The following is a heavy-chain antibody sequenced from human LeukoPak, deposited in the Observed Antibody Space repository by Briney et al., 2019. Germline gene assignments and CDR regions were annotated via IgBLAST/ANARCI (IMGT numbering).Heavy chain of an antibody. D-gene: IGHD3-9*01. CDR2: IIPIFATP. V-gene: IGHV1-69*01. CDR1: GGTFSSHA. J-gene: IGHJ4*02. CDR3: ARGPDILTGFYLDY. Sequence: GSSVKVTCKASGGTFSSHAISWVRQAPGQGLEWMGGIIPIFATPNYGQKFQGRVTISADESTSTAYMELNNLRSDDTAVYYCARGPDILTGFYLDYWGQGTLVTVSS.